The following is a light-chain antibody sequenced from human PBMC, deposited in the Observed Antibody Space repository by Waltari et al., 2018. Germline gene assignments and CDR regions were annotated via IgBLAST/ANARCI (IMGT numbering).Light chain of an antibody. J-gene: IGKJ2*02. CDR3: QQYNSYPWT. Sequence: DIQMTQSPSTLSASVGDRVTITCRASQSISSWLAWYQQKPGKAPKLLIYDASRLESGVPSRFSGSGSGTEFTLTISSLQPDDFATYYCQQYNSYPWTFGQGTKLEIK. CDR1: QSISSW. CDR2: DAS. V-gene: IGKV1-5*01.